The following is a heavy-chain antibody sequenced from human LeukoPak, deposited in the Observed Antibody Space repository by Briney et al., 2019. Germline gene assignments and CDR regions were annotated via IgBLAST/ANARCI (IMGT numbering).Heavy chain of an antibody. CDR1: GGSISSYY. J-gene: IGHJ5*02. V-gene: IGHV4-59*01. CDR3: ARTYYDILTGRPHWFDP. CDR2: IYYSGST. Sequence: SETLSLTCTVSGGSISSYYWSWIRQPPGKALEWIGYIYYSGSTNYNPSLKSRVTISVDTSKNQFSLKLSSVTAADTAVYYCARTYYDILTGRPHWFDPWGQGTLVTVSS. D-gene: IGHD3-9*01.